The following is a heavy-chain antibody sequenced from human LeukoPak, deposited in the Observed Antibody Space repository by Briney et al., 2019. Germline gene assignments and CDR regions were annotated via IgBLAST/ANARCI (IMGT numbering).Heavy chain of an antibody. CDR1: GGSISSYY. CDR2: IYTSGST. D-gene: IGHD5-12*01. J-gene: IGHJ4*02. V-gene: IGHV4-4*09. CDR3: AKGYSGYLFDY. Sequence: SETLSLTCTDSGGSISSYYWSWIRQPPGKGLEWIGYIYTSGSTNYNPSLKSRVTISVDTSKNQFSLKLSSVTAADTAVYYCAKGYSGYLFDYWGQGTLVTVSS.